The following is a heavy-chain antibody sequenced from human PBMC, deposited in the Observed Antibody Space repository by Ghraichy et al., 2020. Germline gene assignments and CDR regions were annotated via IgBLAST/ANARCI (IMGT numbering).Heavy chain of an antibody. V-gene: IGHV3-66*01. CDR3: AIDGDCSSTSCYGGDAFDI. J-gene: IGHJ3*02. CDR2: IFSGGST. Sequence: GGSLRLSCAASGFTVSSNYMSWVRQAPGKGLEWVLVIFSGGSTYYADAVKGGFTISRDNYKNTLYLQMNSLRAEDTAVYYCAIDGDCSSTSCYGGDAFDIWGQGTMVTVSS. D-gene: IGHD2-2*03. CDR1: GFTVSSNY.